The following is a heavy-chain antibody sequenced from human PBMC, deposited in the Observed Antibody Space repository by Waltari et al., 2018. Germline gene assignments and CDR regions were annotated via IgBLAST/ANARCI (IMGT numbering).Heavy chain of an antibody. D-gene: IGHD3-9*01. CDR3: ARGSYYDILTGSGLSYYFDY. CDR1: GGAFSSSA. J-gene: IGHJ4*02. CDR2: SIPIFGTA. Sequence: QVQLLQSRAEAKKPGSSAKVSCKASGGAFSSSALTWVRQPPGHGLGWMGGSIPIFGTANYAQKFQGRVTITTDEATSTAYMELSSLRSEDTAVYYCARGSYYDILTGSGLSYYFDYWGQGTLVTVSS. V-gene: IGHV1-69*05.